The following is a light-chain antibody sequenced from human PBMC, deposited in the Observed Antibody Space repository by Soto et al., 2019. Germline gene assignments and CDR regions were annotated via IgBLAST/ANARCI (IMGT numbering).Light chain of an antibody. J-gene: IGKJ4*01. Sequence: DIQLTQSPSFLSASVGDRVTITCRASQDISNYLAWYQQKLGKAPKFLIYATSTVQSGVPSRFSGSGSGTEFTLTISSLQPEDFATYYCQQVNSYPLTFGGGTKVEIK. V-gene: IGKV1-9*01. CDR3: QQVNSYPLT. CDR2: ATS. CDR1: QDISNY.